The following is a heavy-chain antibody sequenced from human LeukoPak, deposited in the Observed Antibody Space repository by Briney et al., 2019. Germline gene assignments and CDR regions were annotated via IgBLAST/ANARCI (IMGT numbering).Heavy chain of an antibody. V-gene: IGHV4-39*01. J-gene: IGHJ6*02. CDR3: ARWKLGPNYGMDV. CDR2: IYYSGST. D-gene: IGHD1-26*01. Sequence: NPSETLSLTCTVSGGSISSSSYYWGWIRQPPGKGLEWIGSIYYSGSTYYNPSLKSRVTISVDTSKNQFSLKLSSVTAADTAVYYCARWKLGPNYGMDVWGQGTTVTVSS. CDR1: GGSISSSSYY.